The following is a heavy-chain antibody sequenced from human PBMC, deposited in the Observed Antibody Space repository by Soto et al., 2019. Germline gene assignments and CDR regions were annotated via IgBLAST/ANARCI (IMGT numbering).Heavy chain of an antibody. V-gene: IGHV4-61*08. CDR1: GGSIISGGYY. CDR3: ARGYGRNFDY. J-gene: IGHJ4*02. D-gene: IGHD1-20*01. Sequence: SETLSLTCTVSGGSIISGGYYWILIRQHPGKGLEWIGYIYYSGSTNYNPSLKSRVTISVDTSKDQFSLKLSSVTAADTAVYYCARGYGRNFDYWGQGTLVTVSS. CDR2: IYYSGST.